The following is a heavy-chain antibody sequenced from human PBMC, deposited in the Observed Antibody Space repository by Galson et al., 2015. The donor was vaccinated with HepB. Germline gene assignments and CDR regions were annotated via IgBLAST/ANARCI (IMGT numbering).Heavy chain of an antibody. CDR3: ARDQVEDFWSGSNWYFDL. CDR2: IKQDGSEK. V-gene: IGHV3-7*01. J-gene: IGHJ2*01. CDR1: GFTFSSYW. D-gene: IGHD3-3*01. Sequence: SLRLSCAASGFTFSSYWMSWVRQAPGKGLEWVANIKQDGSEKYYVDSVKGRFTISRDNAKNSLYLQMNSLRAEDTAVYYCARDQVEDFWSGSNWYFDLWGRGTLVTVSS.